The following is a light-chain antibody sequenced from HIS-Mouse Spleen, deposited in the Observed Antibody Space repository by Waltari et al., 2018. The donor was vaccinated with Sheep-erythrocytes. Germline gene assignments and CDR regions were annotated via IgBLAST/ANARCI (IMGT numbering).Light chain of an antibody. V-gene: IGLV3-1*01. CDR3: QAWDSSTAWNVV. Sequence: SYELTQPPSVSVSPGQPASITCPGYNLGDKYACWYQQKPGQSPVLVIYQDSKRPSGIPERFSGSNSGNTATLTISGTQAMDEADYYCQAWDSSTAWNVVFGGGTKLTVL. J-gene: IGLJ2*01. CDR2: QDS. CDR1: NLGDKY.